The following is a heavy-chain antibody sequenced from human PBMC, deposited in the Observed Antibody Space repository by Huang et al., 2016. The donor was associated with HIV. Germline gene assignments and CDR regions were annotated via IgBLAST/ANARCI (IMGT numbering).Heavy chain of an antibody. CDR3: ARRLIYDYIWGSDAFDI. CDR2: IIPRFGTV. CDR1: GGTFTSYT. D-gene: IGHD3-16*01. J-gene: IGHJ3*02. V-gene: IGHV1-69*13. Sequence: QVQLVQSGAEVKKHGSSVTVSCKASGGTFTSYTITGVLQAPGQGLEGVGWIIPRFGTVHYAQKFQGRVTITADESTRTVYMELTSLISEDTAMYYCARRLIYDYIWGSDAFDIWGQGTMVTVSS.